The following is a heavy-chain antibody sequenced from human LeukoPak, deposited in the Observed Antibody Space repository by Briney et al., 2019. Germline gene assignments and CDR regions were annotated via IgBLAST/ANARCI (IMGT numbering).Heavy chain of an antibody. CDR2: IYYSGST. CDR3: ARGNPRSRIAAAGTIDY. Sequence: KPSETLSLTCTVSGGSISSSSYYWGWIRQPPGKGLEWIGYIYYSGSTNYNPSLKSRVTISVDTSKNQFSLKLSSVTAADTAVYYCARGNPRSRIAAAGTIDYWGQGTLVTVSS. V-gene: IGHV4-61*05. D-gene: IGHD6-13*01. J-gene: IGHJ4*02. CDR1: GGSISSSSYY.